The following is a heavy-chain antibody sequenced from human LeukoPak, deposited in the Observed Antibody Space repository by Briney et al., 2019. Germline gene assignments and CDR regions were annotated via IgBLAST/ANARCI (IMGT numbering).Heavy chain of an antibody. Sequence: SETLSLTCTVSGDSISSFYWSWIRQSPGKGLEWIGYFYHSGTTKYNPSFKSRVTISVDTSKNQFSLKLSSVTAADTAVYYCARGVGYFDLWGRGTLVTVSS. CDR3: ARGVGYFDL. V-gene: IGHV4-59*12. CDR1: GDSISSFY. J-gene: IGHJ2*01. CDR2: FYHSGTT.